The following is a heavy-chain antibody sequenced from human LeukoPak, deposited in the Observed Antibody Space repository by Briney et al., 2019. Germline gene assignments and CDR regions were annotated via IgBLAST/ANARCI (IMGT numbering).Heavy chain of an antibody. V-gene: IGHV1-2*02. CDR1: GYTFTGYY. Sequence: ASVKVSCKASGYTFTGYYMHWVRQAPGQGLEWMGWINPISGVTNFAQNFLGRVSMSRDTSLRTAYLDMYSLTFDDTAVFYCARGGYSGFDPFDYWGQGTLVTVSS. CDR2: INPISGVT. J-gene: IGHJ4*02. CDR3: ARGGYSGFDPFDY. D-gene: IGHD5-12*01.